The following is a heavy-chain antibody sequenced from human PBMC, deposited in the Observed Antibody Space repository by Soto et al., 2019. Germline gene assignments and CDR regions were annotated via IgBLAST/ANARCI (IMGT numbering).Heavy chain of an antibody. J-gene: IGHJ6*02. CDR3: AGGGILVVYAPYYYYGMAV. CDR2: MNPNSGNT. D-gene: IGHD2-8*02. CDR1: GYTFTSYD. V-gene: IGHV1-8*01. Sequence: QVQLVQSGAEVKKPGASVKVSCKASGYTFTSYDINWVRQATGQGLEWMGWMNPNSGNTGYAQKFQGRVTMARNTSLSTAYMELSNLRSEDTAVNYCAGGGILVVYAPYYYYGMAVWGQGTTVTVYS.